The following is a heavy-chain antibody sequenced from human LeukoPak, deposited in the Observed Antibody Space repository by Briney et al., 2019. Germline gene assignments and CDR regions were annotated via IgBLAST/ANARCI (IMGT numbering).Heavy chain of an antibody. CDR2: ICLFGSRI. CDR1: RFKCSHHY. CDR3: ARSKVVGPTVYPFDI. J-gene: IGHJ3*02. D-gene: IGHD1-26*01. Sequence: CEPPRFKCSHHYMTAIQQAAGKGLSFISIICLFGSRIYYADSVKGRFTISRDNAKNSLYLQMNSLRAEDTAVYYCARSKVVGPTVYPFDIWGQGTMVTVSS. V-gene: IGHV3-11*01.